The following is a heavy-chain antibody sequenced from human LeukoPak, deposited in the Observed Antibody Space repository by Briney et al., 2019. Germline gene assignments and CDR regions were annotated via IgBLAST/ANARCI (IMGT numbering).Heavy chain of an antibody. CDR2: IWYDGSNK. CDR3: AKESRPLYCSGGSCYPGPSDY. CDR1: RFTFSSYG. D-gene: IGHD2-15*01. V-gene: IGHV3-33*06. J-gene: IGHJ4*02. Sequence: GRSLRLSCAASRFTFSSYGMHWVRQAPGKGLEWVAVIWYDGSNKYYADSVKGRFTISRDNSKNTLYLQMNSLRAEDTAVYYCAKESRPLYCSGGSCYPGPSDYWGQGTLVTVSS.